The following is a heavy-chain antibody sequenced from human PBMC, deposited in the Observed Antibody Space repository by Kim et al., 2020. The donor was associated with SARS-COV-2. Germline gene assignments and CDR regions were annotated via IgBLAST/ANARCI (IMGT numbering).Heavy chain of an antibody. CDR3: ARDGTTRNGGYYFDY. J-gene: IGHJ4*02. V-gene: IGHV1-3*01. Sequence: QTSQGRVTITRDTSASTAYMELSSLRSEDTAVYYCARDGTTRNGGYYFDYWGQGALVTVSS. D-gene: IGHD1-1*01.